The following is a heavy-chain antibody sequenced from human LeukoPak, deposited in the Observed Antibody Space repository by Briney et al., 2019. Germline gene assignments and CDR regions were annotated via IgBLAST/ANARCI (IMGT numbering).Heavy chain of an antibody. CDR1: GYTFTSYG. Sequence: ASVKVSCKASGYTFTSYGISGVRQAPGQGREWMGGISAYNGNTNYAQKLQGRVTMTTDTSTSTAYMELRRMRSDDTAVYYCARFTRRSNEYDILTGFPFDPWGQGTLVTVSS. J-gene: IGHJ5*02. CDR2: ISAYNGNT. D-gene: IGHD3-9*01. CDR3: ARFTRRSNEYDILTGFPFDP. V-gene: IGHV1-18*04.